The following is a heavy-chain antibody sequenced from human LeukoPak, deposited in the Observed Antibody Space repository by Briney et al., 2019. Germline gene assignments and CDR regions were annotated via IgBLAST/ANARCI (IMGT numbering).Heavy chain of an antibody. CDR3: ARHGPGAGIATAGGFDY. CDR2: IYYSGST. CDR1: GGSISSSSYY. V-gene: IGHV4-39*01. D-gene: IGHD6-13*01. J-gene: IGHJ4*02. Sequence: PSETRSLTCTVSGGSISSSSYYWGWIRQPPGKGLEWIGSIYYSGSTYYNPSLKSRVTISVDTSKNQFSLKLSSVTAADTAVYYCARHGPGAGIATAGGFDYWGQGTLVTVSS.